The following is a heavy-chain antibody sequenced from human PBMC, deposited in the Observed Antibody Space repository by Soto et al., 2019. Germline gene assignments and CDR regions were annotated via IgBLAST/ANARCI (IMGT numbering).Heavy chain of an antibody. CDR3: AHRTYYYDSSGYYSTRFDY. V-gene: IGHV2-5*01. J-gene: IGHJ4*02. Sequence: VSGPTLVNPTQTLTLTCTFSGFSLSTSGVGVGWIRQPPGKALKWLALIYWNDDKRYSPSLKSRLTITKDTSKNQVVLTMTNMDPVDTATYYCAHRTYYYDSSGYYSTRFDYWGQGTLVTVSS. CDR1: GFSLSTSGVG. D-gene: IGHD3-22*01. CDR2: IYWNDDK.